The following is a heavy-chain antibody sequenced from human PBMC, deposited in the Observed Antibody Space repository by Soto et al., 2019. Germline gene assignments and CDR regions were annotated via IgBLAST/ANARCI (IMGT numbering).Heavy chain of an antibody. D-gene: IGHD2-2*01. CDR3: AGSSQPDAFDI. CDR2: MNPNSGNT. CDR1: GYSFTSYD. V-gene: IGHV1-8*01. J-gene: IGHJ3*02. Sequence: QVQLVQSGAEVKKPGASVEVSCKASGYSFTSYDINWVRQATGQGLEWMGWMNPNSGNTGYAQKSQGXXTXTXXSSRSTAYLQLSSRTSEDTAVYYCAGSSQPDAFDIWGQGTMVTVSS.